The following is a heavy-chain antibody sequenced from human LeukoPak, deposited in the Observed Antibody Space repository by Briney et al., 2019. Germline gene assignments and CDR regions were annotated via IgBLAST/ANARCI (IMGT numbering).Heavy chain of an antibody. V-gene: IGHV1-69*04. CDR1: GGTFSSYA. J-gene: IGHJ3*02. Sequence: SVKVSCKASGGTFSSYAISWVRQAPGQGLEWMGRIIPIFGIANYAQKFQGRVTITADKSTSTAYMELSSLRSEDTAVYYCASSGPMSYTMPGDDAFDIWGQGTMVTVSS. D-gene: IGHD3-3*01. CDR2: IIPIFGIA. CDR3: ASSGPMSYTMPGDDAFDI.